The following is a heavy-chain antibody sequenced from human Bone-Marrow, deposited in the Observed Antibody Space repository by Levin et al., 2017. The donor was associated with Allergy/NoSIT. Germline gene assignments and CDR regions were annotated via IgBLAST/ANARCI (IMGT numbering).Heavy chain of an antibody. Sequence: GESLKISCKGSGYSFTSYWISWVRQMPGKGLEWMGRIDPSDSYTNYSPSFQGHVTISADKSISTAYLQWSSLKASDTAMYYCAIGSPYCSSTSCYLYYYYYYYYMDVWGKGTTVTVSS. CDR1: GYSFTSYW. D-gene: IGHD2-2*01. CDR3: AIGSPYCSSTSCYLYYYYYYYYMDV. V-gene: IGHV5-10-1*01. CDR2: IDPSDSYT. J-gene: IGHJ6*03.